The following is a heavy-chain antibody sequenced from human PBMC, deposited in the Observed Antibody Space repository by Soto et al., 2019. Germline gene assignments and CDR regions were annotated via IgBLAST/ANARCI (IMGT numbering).Heavy chain of an antibody. CDR2: IRSKADGGTT. J-gene: IGHJ6*02. CDR3: ARVTLMLATIKDYYYYYGMDV. Sequence: GSLRLSCTACGFTFGEFAMRWFRQASGNGPGGAGFIRSKADGGTTEYAAPVKGRFTISRDDSKSIAYLQMNSLKTEDTAVYYCARVTLMLATIKDYYYYYGMDVWGQGTTVTVSS. V-gene: IGHV3-49*03. CDR1: GFTFGEFA. D-gene: IGHD5-12*01.